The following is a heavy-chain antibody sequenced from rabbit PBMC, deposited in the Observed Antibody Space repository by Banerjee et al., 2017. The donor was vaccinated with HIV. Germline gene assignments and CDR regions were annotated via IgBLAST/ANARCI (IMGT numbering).Heavy chain of an antibody. CDR3: ARADATYYYAMDL. Sequence: QEQLVESGGGLVQPEGSLTLTCTASGFSFSNNIWIYWVRQAPGKGLEWIACIYTGSSDSTLYASWAKGRFTSSKTSSTTVTLQMTSLTAADTSTYFCARADATYYYAMDLWGPGTLVTVS. D-gene: IGHD6-1*01. CDR2: IYTGSSDST. J-gene: IGHJ6*01. CDR1: GFSFSNNIW. V-gene: IGHV1S45*01.